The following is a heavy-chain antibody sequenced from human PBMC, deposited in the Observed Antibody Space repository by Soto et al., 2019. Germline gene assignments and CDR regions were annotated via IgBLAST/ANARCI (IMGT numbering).Heavy chain of an antibody. CDR1: GGSISSGDYY. Sequence: SETLSLTCPVSGGSISSGDYYWSWIRQHPGKGLEWIGYIYYSGSTYYNPSLKSRVTISVDTSKNQFSLKLSSVTAADTAVYYCARWWSGSRRGFDPWGQGTLVTVSS. D-gene: IGHD3-3*01. J-gene: IGHJ5*02. CDR3: ARWWSGSRRGFDP. CDR2: IYYSGST. V-gene: IGHV4-31*03.